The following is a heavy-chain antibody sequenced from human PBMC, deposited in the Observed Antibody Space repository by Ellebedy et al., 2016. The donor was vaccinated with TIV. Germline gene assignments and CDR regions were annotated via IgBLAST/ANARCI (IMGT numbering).Heavy chain of an antibody. CDR3: AHSGEWLAGHYFDY. J-gene: IGHJ4*02. D-gene: IGHD6-19*01. CDR2: IWYDGSNK. CDR1: GFTFSDYY. V-gene: IGHV3-33*03. Sequence: GESLKISXAASGFTFSDYYMSWIRQAPGKGLEWVAVIWYDGSNKYYADSVKGRFTISRDNAKNSLYLQMNSLRAEDTAVYYCAHSGEWLAGHYFDYWGQGTLVTVSS.